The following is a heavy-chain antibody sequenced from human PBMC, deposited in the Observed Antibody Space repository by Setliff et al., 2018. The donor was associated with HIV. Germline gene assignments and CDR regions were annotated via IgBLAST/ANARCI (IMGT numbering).Heavy chain of an antibody. J-gene: IGHJ6*03. D-gene: IGHD6-19*01. Sequence: QPGGSLRLSCAASGFTFSSYGMHWVRQAPGKGLEWVAVIWYDGNNKYYADSVKGRFTISRDNSKNTLYLQMNSLRAEDTAVYYCAKGRYSSGANYYYYYMDVWGKGTTVTVSS. CDR3: AKGRYSSGANYYYYYMDV. CDR2: IWYDGNNK. V-gene: IGHV3-33*06. CDR1: GFTFSSYG.